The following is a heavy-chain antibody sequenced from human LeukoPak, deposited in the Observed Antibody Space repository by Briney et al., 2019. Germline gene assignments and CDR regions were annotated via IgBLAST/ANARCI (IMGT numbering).Heavy chain of an antibody. J-gene: IGHJ5*02. CDR2: ISYDGSNK. CDR3: ARALRVRESGWFDP. D-gene: IGHD3-10*01. V-gene: IGHV3-30*14. Sequence: GGSLRLSCAASGFTFSSYAMHWVRQAPGKGLEWVAVISYDGSNKYYADSVKGRFTISRDNSKNTLYLQMNSLRAEDTAVYYCARALRVRESGWFDPWGQGTLVTVSS. CDR1: GFTFSSYA.